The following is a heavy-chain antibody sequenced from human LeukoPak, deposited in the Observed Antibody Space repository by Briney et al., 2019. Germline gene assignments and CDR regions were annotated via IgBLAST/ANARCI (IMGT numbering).Heavy chain of an antibody. V-gene: IGHV3-53*04. D-gene: IGHD3-3*02. CDR1: GFTVSSNF. J-gene: IGHJ4*02. CDR3: ESLYGTFLEWSPYFDF. Sequence: PGGSLRLSCAASGFTVSSNFISWVRQAPGKGLEWVSVIYSGGSTYYADSVKGRFTISRHNSKNTLYLQMNSLRAEDTAVYYCESLYGTFLEWSPYFDFWGQGTLVTVSS. CDR2: IYSGGST.